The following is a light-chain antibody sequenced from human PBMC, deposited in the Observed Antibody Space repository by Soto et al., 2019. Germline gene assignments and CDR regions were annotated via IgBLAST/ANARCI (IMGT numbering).Light chain of an antibody. V-gene: IGLV2-14*01. CDR2: EVT. J-gene: IGLJ1*01. CDR1: SSDIDNSKH. CDR3: SSYTNTLTLIV. Sequence: QSALTQPASVSGSPGQSITISCTGTSSDIDNSKHVSWYQQHPGKAPKLIISEVTHRPSGVSSRFSGSKSDNTASLTISGLQAEDEADYYCSSYTNTLTLIVFGTGTKLTVL.